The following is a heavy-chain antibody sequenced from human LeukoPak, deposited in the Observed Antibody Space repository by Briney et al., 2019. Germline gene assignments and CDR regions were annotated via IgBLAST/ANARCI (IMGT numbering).Heavy chain of an antibody. CDR3: ASLTGATVTPTDY. D-gene: IGHD4-11*01. CDR2: ISSSSSTI. CDR1: GFTFDDYA. Sequence: QPGRSLRLSCAASGFTFDDYAMHWVRQAPGKGLEWVSYISSSSSTIYYADSVKGRFTISRDNAKNSLYLQMNSLRAEDTAVYYCASLTGATVTPTDYWGQGTLVTVSS. J-gene: IGHJ4*02. V-gene: IGHV3-48*01.